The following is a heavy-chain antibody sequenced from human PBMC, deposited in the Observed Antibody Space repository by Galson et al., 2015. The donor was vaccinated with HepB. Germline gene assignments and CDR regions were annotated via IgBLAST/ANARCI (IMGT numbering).Heavy chain of an antibody. V-gene: IGHV5-51*03. CDR1: GYSFTSYW. Sequence: QSGAEVTKPGESLKISCKVSGYSFTSYWIGWVRQMPGKGLEWMGIIYPGDSDTRYSPSFQGQVTISADKSISTAYLQWSSPKASDTSMYYCARELYYYVSSGYYFDAFDIWGQGTMVTVSS. CDR2: IYPGDSDT. CDR3: ARELYYYVSSGYYFDAFDI. D-gene: IGHD3-22*01. J-gene: IGHJ3*02.